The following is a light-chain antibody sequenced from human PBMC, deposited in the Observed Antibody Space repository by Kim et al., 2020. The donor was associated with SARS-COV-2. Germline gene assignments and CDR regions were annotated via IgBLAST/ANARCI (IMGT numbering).Light chain of an antibody. CDR1: HSVSSSY. V-gene: IGKV3-20*01. CDR2: GAS. Sequence: SPGEIATLSGRASHSVSSSYLAWYQQKPGQAPRLLIYGASSRATGIPDRFSGSGSGTDFTLTISRLEPEDFAVYYCQQYGSSPFTFGPGTKVDIK. J-gene: IGKJ3*01. CDR3: QQYGSSPFT.